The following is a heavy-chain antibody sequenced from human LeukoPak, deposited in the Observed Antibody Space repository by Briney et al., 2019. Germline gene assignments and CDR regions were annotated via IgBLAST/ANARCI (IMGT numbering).Heavy chain of an antibody. CDR1: GFTFSSHG. V-gene: IGHV3-33*01. Sequence: GGSLRLSCAASGFTFSSHGFHWVRQAPGKGLEWVAVIWYDGGNNYYADSVKGRFTISRDNSKNTLYLQMNSLRAEDTAVYYCARDPESSFDYWGQGTLVTVSS. CDR3: ARDPESSFDY. D-gene: IGHD1-14*01. J-gene: IGHJ4*02. CDR2: IWYDGGNN.